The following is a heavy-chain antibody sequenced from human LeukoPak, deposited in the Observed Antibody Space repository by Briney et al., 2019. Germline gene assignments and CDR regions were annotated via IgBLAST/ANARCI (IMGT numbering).Heavy chain of an antibody. CDR3: ARWGYDSSGYPFDY. V-gene: IGHV3-7*01. J-gene: IGHJ4*02. Sequence: PGGSLRLSCAASGFTFSSYWTSWVRQAPGKGLEWVANIKQDGSEKYYVDSVKGRFTISRDNAKNSLYLQMNSLRAEDTAVYYCARWGYDSSGYPFDYWGQGTLVTVSS. CDR2: IKQDGSEK. D-gene: IGHD3-22*01. CDR1: GFTFSSYW.